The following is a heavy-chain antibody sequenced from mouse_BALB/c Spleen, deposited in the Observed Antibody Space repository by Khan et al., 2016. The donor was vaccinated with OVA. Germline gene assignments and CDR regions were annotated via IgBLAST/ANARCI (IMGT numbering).Heavy chain of an antibody. CDR3: ARHYGYDGDFAY. D-gene: IGHD2-2*01. CDR2: IKSNGGTT. J-gene: IGHJ3*01. Sequence: EVMLVESGGGLVKLGGSLKLSCAASGFTFSSYYMSWVRQTPEKRLELVAAIKSNGGTTYYTDTVKGRFTIYRDNAKNTLYLQMSSLKSEDTALYYCARHYGYDGDFAYWGQGTLVTVSA. CDR1: GFTFSSYY. V-gene: IGHV5-6-2*01.